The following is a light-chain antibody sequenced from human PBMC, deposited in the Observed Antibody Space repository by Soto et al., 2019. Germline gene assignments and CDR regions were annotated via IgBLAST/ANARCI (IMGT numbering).Light chain of an antibody. V-gene: IGKV3-20*01. CDR3: QQYGSSPGT. Sequence: EIVLTQSPATLSLSPGERATLSCRASQSVSNYLAWYQQKPGQAPRLLIYGASSRATGTPDRFSGSGSGTDFTLTISRLEPEDFAVYYCQQYGSSPGTFGQGTKVDIK. CDR2: GAS. CDR1: QSVSNY. J-gene: IGKJ1*01.